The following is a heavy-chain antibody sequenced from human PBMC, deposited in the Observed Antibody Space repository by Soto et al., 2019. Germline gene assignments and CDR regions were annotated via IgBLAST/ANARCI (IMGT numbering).Heavy chain of an antibody. D-gene: IGHD6-6*01. CDR2: IYYSGST. V-gene: IGHV4-31*03. Sequence: SETLSLSSTVSGASMSRANYYWTWIRQSPGKGLEWIGYIYYSGSTYYNPSLESRVAISLDTSRSQFSLTLHSVTAADTAIYYCARDRHNNFFDPWGQGTLVTVS. CDR3: ARDRHNNFFDP. J-gene: IGHJ5*02. CDR1: GASMSRANYY.